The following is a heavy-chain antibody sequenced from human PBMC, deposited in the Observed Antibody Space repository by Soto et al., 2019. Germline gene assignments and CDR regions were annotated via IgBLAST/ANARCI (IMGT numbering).Heavy chain of an antibody. CDR1: GFTFSGSA. Sequence: EVQLVESGGGLVQPGGSLKLSCAASGFTFSGSAMHWVRQASGKGLEWVGRIRSKANSYATAYAASVKGRFTISRDDSKNTAYLQMNSLKTEDTAVYYCAQQSSGHDKRWYYYYMEVWGKGTTVTVSS. J-gene: IGHJ6*03. D-gene: IGHD3-22*01. CDR3: AQQSSGHDKRWYYYYMEV. V-gene: IGHV3-73*01. CDR2: IRSKANSYAT.